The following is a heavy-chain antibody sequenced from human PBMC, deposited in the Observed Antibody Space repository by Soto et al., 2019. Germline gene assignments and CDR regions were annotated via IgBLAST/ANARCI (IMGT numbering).Heavy chain of an antibody. J-gene: IGHJ4*02. CDR3: ARSSLTYFEF. V-gene: IGHV3-11*01. CDR2: ISGSGSTT. Sequence: GSLRLSCTASGFTFSDYYMSWIHQAPGKGLEWLAYISGSGSTTYYTDSVKGRFAISRDNARTSLYLQINSLRVEDSAVYYCARSSLTYFEFWGQGTLVTVSS. CDR1: GFTFSDYY.